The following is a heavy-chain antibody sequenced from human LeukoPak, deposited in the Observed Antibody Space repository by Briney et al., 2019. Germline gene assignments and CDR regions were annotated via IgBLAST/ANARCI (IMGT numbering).Heavy chain of an antibody. CDR2: ISTSSTYI. Sequence: PGGSLRLSCAASGFTFSNYGMHWVRQAPGKGLEWVSSISTSSTYIYYTDSVKGRFTMSRDNAKNSMYLQMNSLRAEDTAVYYCARGPDRVGWLPDNWFDPWGQGTLVTVSS. J-gene: IGHJ5*02. D-gene: IGHD6-19*01. CDR3: ARGPDRVGWLPDNWFDP. CDR1: GFTFSNYG. V-gene: IGHV3-21*01.